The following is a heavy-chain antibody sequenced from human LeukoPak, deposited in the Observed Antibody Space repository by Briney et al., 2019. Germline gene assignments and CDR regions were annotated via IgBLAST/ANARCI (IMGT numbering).Heavy chain of an antibody. V-gene: IGHV3-21*01. D-gene: IGHD6-13*01. J-gene: IGHJ4*02. CDR2: ISSSSSYI. CDR3: ARSRYSSSWYGDY. CDR1: GFTFSSYS. Sequence: GGSLRLSCAASGFTFSSYSMNWVRQAPGKGLEWVSSISSSSSYIYYADSVKGRFTISRDNAKNSLYLQMNSLRAEDTAVYYCARSRYSSSWYGDYWGQGTLVTVSS.